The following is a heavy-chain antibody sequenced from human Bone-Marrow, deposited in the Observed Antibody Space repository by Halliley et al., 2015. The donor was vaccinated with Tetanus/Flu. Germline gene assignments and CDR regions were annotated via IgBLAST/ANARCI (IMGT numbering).Heavy chain of an antibody. V-gene: IGHV4-59*01. J-gene: IGHJ4*02. Sequence: TLSLTCTISGGSISGYYWSWIRQSPDKGLEWIGHMYYSGRTNYNPSLKGRVTISADTSMNQFSLKLTSVTAADTAMYYCTRGGGWLTDNWGQGNLVTVSS. CDR3: TRGGGWLTDN. CDR1: GGSISGYY. CDR2: MYYSGRT. D-gene: IGHD2-15*01.